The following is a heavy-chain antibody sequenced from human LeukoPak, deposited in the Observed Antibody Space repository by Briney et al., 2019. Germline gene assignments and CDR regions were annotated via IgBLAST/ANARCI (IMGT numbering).Heavy chain of an antibody. CDR2: ISYDGSNK. CDR3: AKAPDYYDSSGYFDY. Sequence: GRSLRLSCAASGFTFSSYGMHWVRQAPGKGLEWVAVISYDGSNKYYADSVKGRFTISRDNSKNTLYLQMNSLRAEDTAVYYCAKAPDYYDSSGYFDYWGQGTLVTVSS. J-gene: IGHJ4*02. CDR1: GFTFSSYG. D-gene: IGHD3-22*01. V-gene: IGHV3-30*18.